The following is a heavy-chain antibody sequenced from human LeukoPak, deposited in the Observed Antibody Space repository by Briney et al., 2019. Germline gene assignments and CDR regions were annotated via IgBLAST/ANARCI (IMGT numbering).Heavy chain of an antibody. V-gene: IGHV1-8*01. CDR3: ARIGVTNTGIDF. D-gene: IGHD3-22*01. Sequence: ASVRVSCKPSGDTFSTSDISWVRQATGQGVERMGRMSPISGDTGYVQKFQGRVTMTRNTAMNTAYMELSSLTSDETPIYYSARIGVTNTGIDFWGQGNLVTVSS. CDR1: GDTFSTSD. J-gene: IGHJ4*02. CDR2: MSPISGDT.